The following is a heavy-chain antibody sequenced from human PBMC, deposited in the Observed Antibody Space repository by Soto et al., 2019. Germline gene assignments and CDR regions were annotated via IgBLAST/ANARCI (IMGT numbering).Heavy chain of an antibody. CDR2: IDPSDAYT. CDR3: VRHGNGTTFFFDL. Sequence: EVQLVQSGAEAKKPGESLRLSCQGSGYRYINYWISWLRQMPGKGLEWGGRIDPSDAYTVYSPSFQGHVTISIDTAFNTAFLEWRSLQASDTALYYCVRHGNGTTFFFDLWGRGTLVPFSS. D-gene: IGHD3-3*02. J-gene: IGHJ4*02. V-gene: IGHV5-10-1*03. CDR1: GYRYINYW.